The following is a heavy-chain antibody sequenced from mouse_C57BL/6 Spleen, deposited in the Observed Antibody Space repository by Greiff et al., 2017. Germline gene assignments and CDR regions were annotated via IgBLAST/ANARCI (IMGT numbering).Heavy chain of an antibody. V-gene: IGHV1-53*01. J-gene: IGHJ3*01. CDR1: GYTFTSSW. CDR2: INPSNGGT. CDR3: ARSPYDYDGFAY. D-gene: IGHD2-4*01. Sequence: QVQLQQPGTELVKPGASVKLSCKASGYTFTSSWMHWVKQRPGKGLAWIGNINPSNGGTNYNEKFKSKATLTVDKSSSTAYMQLSSLTSEDSAVYYCARSPYDYDGFAYWGQGTLVTVSA.